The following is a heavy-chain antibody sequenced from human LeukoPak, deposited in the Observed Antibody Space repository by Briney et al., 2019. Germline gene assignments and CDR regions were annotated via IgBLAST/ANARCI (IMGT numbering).Heavy chain of an antibody. Sequence: GGSLRLSCAASGFTFSSYAMHWVRQAPGKGLEWVAVISYDGSNKYYADSVKGRFTISRDNSKNTLYLQMNSLRAEDTAVYYCAKDKGIITMIVVVIYGFDYWGQGTLVTVSS. CDR1: GFTFSSYA. CDR2: ISYDGSNK. D-gene: IGHD3-22*01. V-gene: IGHV3-30-3*01. CDR3: AKDKGIITMIVVVIYGFDY. J-gene: IGHJ4*02.